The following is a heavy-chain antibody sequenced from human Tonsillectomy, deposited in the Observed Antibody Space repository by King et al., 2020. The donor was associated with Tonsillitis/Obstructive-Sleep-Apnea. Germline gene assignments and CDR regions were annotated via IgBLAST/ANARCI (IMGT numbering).Heavy chain of an antibody. V-gene: IGHV3-11*06. D-gene: IGHD6-6*01. J-gene: IGHJ6*02. CDR3: ARGRGSSEGYYYYYYGMDV. CDR1: GFTFSDYY. CDR2: ISSSSSYT. Sequence: VQLVESGGGLVKPGGSLRLSCAASGFTFSDYYMSWIRQAPGKGLEWVSYISSSSSYTNYADSVKGRFTISRDNAKKSLSLQMNSLRAEDTAVYYCARGRGSSEGYYYYYYGMDVWGQGTTVTVSS.